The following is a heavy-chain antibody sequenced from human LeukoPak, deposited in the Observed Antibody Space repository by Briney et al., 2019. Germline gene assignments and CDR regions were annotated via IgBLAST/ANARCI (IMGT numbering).Heavy chain of an antibody. CDR1: GYTFTNYY. V-gene: IGHV1-2*02. CDR2: INPNSGGT. J-gene: IGHJ6*03. D-gene: IGHD6-13*01. Sequence: GASVKVSCKASGYTFTNYYMHWVRQAPGQGLEWMGWINPNSGGTNYAQKFQGRVTMTRDTSISTAYMELSRLRSDDTAVYYCARPQQLVRRYYYYYYMDVWGKGTTVTVSS. CDR3: ARPQQLVRRYYYYYYMDV.